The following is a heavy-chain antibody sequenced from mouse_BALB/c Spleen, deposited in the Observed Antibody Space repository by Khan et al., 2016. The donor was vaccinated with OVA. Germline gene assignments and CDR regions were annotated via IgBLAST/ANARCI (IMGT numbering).Heavy chain of an antibody. CDR2: INPGSGGT. CDR1: GYAFTNYL. V-gene: IGHV1-54*01. Sequence: QVQLKQSGAELVRPGTSVKVSCKASGYAFTNYLIEWIKQRPGQGLEWIGVINPGSGGTNYNEKFKGKATLTADKSSSTAYMQLSSLTSNDSAVYFCERKNKAYYGNYDTMDYWGQGTSVTVSS. CDR3: ERKNKAYYGNYDTMDY. D-gene: IGHD2-10*01. J-gene: IGHJ4*01.